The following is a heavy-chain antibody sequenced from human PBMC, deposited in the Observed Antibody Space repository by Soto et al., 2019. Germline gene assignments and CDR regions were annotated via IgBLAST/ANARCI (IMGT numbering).Heavy chain of an antibody. D-gene: IGHD6-19*01. CDR1: GYTFTSYY. CDR3: AREARIAVAGSYRTPMNWFDP. V-gene: IGHV1-46*01. CDR2: INPSGGST. Sequence: GASVKVSCKASGYTFTSYYMHWVRQAPGQGLEWMGIINPSGGSTSYAQKFQGRVTMTRDTSTSTVYMELSSLRSEDTAVYYCAREARIAVAGSYRTPMNWFDPWGQGPLVTVSS. J-gene: IGHJ5*02.